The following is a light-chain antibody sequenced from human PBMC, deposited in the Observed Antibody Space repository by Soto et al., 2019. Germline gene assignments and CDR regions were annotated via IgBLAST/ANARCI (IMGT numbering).Light chain of an antibody. CDR3: QQYGSAPRT. CDR1: QTIDNT. Sequence: EIVTTQSPATLSLSPGERATLSCRASQTIDNTLAWYQLKPGQAPRLLIYDASTRATGVPARFSGSGSGTDFTLTISRLEAEDFAVYYCQQYGSAPRTFGQGTKVDIK. CDR2: DAS. V-gene: IGKV3-15*01. J-gene: IGKJ1*01.